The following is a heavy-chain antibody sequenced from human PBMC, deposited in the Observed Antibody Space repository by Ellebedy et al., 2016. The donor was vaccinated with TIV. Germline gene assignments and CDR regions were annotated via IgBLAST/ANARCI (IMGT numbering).Heavy chain of an antibody. CDR2: IKSKTDGGTT. CDR3: ARSPGFYYDSSGYFGGH. CDR1: GFTFSNAW. V-gene: IGHV3-15*01. D-gene: IGHD3-22*01. Sequence: GESLKISCAASGFTFSNAWMSWVRQAPGKGLEWVGRIKSKTDGGTTDYAAPVKGRFTISRDDSKNTLYLQMNSLKTEDTAVYYCARSPGFYYDSSGYFGGHWGQGTLVTVSS. J-gene: IGHJ4*02.